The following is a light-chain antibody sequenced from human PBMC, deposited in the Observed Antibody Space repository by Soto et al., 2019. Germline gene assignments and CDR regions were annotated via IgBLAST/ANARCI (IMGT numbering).Light chain of an antibody. CDR2: EVN. CDR1: SSDVGGYNF. CDR3: SSWTSSTTQV. Sequence: QSVLTQPASVSGSPGQSITISCTGTSSDVGGYNFVSWYQQHPGKAPKLMIYEVNNRPSGVSNRFSGSKSGNTASLTISGLHAEDEADYYFSSWTSSTTQVLGGGTKLTVL. V-gene: IGLV2-14*01. J-gene: IGLJ3*02.